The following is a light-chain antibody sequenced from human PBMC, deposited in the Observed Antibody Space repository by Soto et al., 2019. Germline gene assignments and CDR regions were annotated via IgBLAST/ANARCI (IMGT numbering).Light chain of an antibody. J-gene: IGKJ5*01. V-gene: IGKV3-15*01. Sequence: EIVLTQSPAPLSLSPGERVALSCMASQGIGSTLAWYRQQPGQAPGLLIYDSNIRATGVPARFSGSGSGTEFTLTISGLQSEDFAIYFCQQYKSWPITFGQGTRLEIK. CDR3: QQYKSWPIT. CDR1: QGIGST. CDR2: DSN.